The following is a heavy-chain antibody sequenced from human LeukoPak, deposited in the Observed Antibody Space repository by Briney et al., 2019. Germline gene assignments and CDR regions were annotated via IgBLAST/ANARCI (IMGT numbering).Heavy chain of an antibody. CDR2: ITSSSSYI. Sequence: GGSLRLSCAASGFTFSRFTMNWVRQAPGKGLEWVSSITSSSSYIYYADSVKGRFSISRDNAKNSLYLQMNTLRADDTAVYYCAKDRSKGYGSGSSYIRAQKYYFDYWGQGTLVTVSS. CDR1: GFTFSRFT. V-gene: IGHV3-21*01. CDR3: AKDRSKGYGSGSSYIRAQKYYFDY. J-gene: IGHJ4*02. D-gene: IGHD3-10*01.